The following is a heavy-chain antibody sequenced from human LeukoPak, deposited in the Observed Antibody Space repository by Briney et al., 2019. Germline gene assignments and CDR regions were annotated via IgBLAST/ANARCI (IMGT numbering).Heavy chain of an antibody. J-gene: IGHJ3*02. CDR3: ARRTSGAFAI. V-gene: IGHV3-48*03. CDR1: GFTFSSYE. Sequence: GGSLRLSCAASGFTFSSYEMNWVRQTPGKGLEWVSYISSSGSDKYYPDSVKGRFTISRDNAKNSLYLQMNSLRAEDTAVYYCARRTSGAFAIWGQGTKVTVSS. CDR2: ISSSGSDK.